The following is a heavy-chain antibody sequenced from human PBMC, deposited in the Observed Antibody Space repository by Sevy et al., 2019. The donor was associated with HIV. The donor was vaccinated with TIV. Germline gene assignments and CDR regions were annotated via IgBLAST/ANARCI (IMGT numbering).Heavy chain of an antibody. J-gene: IGHJ3*02. V-gene: IGHV4-59*01. D-gene: IGHD6-6*01. Sequence: SETLSLTCTVSGGSISSNYWSWIRQPPGKGLEWIGYIYYSGSTNYNPSLKSRVTISVDTSKNQFSLKLSSVTAADTAVYYCAREGNTAARSHDAFDIWGQGTMVTVSS. CDR3: AREGNTAARSHDAFDI. CDR2: IYYSGST. CDR1: GGSISSNY.